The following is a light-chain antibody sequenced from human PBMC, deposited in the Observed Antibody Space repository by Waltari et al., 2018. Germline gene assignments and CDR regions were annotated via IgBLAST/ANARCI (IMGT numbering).Light chain of an antibody. CDR3: QQSYTTPLT. J-gene: IGKJ3*01. V-gene: IGKV1-39*01. Sequence: DIQMTQSPSSLSASIGDRVTITCRASQSISTYLNWYQQKPGKAPKLLIYAASRLQSGVPSRFSGSGSGTDFSLTISSLQPEDFTTYYCQQSYTTPLTFGPGTKVDI. CDR2: AAS. CDR1: QSISTY.